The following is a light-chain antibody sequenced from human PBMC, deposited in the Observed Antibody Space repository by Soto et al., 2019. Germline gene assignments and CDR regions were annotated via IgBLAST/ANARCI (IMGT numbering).Light chain of an antibody. CDR1: QSVSSY. V-gene: IGKV3-11*01. J-gene: IGKJ1*01. Sequence: GLTQSPATLSLSKGERATLSCRASQSVSSYLAWYQQKPGQAPRLLIYDASNRATGIPARFSGSGSGTDFTLTISSLEPEDFAVYYCQQLNQWPPETFGQGTNVDIK. CDR2: DAS. CDR3: QQLNQWPPET.